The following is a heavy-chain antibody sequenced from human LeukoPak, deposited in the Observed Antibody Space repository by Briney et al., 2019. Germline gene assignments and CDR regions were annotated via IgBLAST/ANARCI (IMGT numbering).Heavy chain of an antibody. CDR1: GFTFSSYA. J-gene: IGHJ3*02. D-gene: IGHD3-10*01. Sequence: KTGGALRLSCAASGFTFSSYAMSWVRQAPGKGLEWVSSISYSSSFIYYADSVKDRFTISRDTAKNSLYLQMNTLGAEDAAVYYCASSSGDPDAFDIWGPGKMVPVSS. CDR2: ISYSSSFI. CDR3: ASSSGDPDAFDI. V-gene: IGHV3-21*01.